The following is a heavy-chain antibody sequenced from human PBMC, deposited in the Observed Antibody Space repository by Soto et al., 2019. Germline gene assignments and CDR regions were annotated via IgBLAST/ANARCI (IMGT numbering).Heavy chain of an antibody. V-gene: IGHV3-21*01. CDR2: ISSSSSYI. Sequence: GGSLRLSCAASGFTVSSNYMSWVRQAPGKGLEWVSSISSSSSYIYYADSVKGRFTISRDNAKNSLYLQMNSLRAEDTAVYYCARGDYYYYMDVWGKGTTVTVSS. CDR1: GFTVSSNY. CDR3: ARGDYYYYMDV. J-gene: IGHJ6*03.